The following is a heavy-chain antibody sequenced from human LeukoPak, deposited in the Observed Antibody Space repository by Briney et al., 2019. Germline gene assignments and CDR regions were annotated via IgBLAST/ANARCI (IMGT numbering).Heavy chain of an antibody. J-gene: IGHJ4*02. CDR2: DXAGXXGP. Sequence: PGGSLRLSCAASGFTFSSYGMSXXRQAPXKGXEWVSADXAGXXGPYYAXSVXGRXTXXRXNSENMLYLQMDSLRVEDTAVYYCAKEDVGAAPDYWGQGTLVTVSS. CDR3: AKEDVGAAPDY. V-gene: IGHV3-23*01. D-gene: IGHD2-15*01. CDR1: GFTFSSYG.